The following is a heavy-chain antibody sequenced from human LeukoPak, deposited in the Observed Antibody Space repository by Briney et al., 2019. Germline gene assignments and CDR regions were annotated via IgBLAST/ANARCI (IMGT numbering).Heavy chain of an antibody. CDR1: GFTFSSYS. V-gene: IGHV3-21*01. J-gene: IGHJ4*02. CDR2: ISSSSSYI. CDR3: ARSFRPYCSSTSCPFDY. Sequence: PGGSLRLSCAASGFTFSSYSMNWVRQAPGKGLEWVSSISSSSSYIYYADSVKGRFTISRDNAKNSLYLQMNSLRAEDTAVYYCARSFRPYCSSTSCPFDYWGQGTLVTVSS. D-gene: IGHD2-2*01.